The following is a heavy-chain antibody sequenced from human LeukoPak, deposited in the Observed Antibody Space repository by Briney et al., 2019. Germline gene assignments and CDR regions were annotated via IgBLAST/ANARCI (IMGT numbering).Heavy chain of an antibody. CDR2: IYYSGST. CDR3: ARVRTTMVRGVPLNWFDP. CDR1: GGSISSYY. V-gene: IGHV4-59*08. D-gene: IGHD3-10*01. J-gene: IGHJ5*02. Sequence: PSETLSLTCTVSGGSISSYYWSWIRQPPGKGLEWIGYIYYSGSTNYNPSLKSRVTISVDTSKNQFSLKLSSVTAADTAVYYCARVRTTMVRGVPLNWFDPWGQGTLVTVSS.